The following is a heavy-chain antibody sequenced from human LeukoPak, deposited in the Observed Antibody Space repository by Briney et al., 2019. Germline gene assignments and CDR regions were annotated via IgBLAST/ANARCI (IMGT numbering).Heavy chain of an antibody. CDR3: ASSNWNYRFQH. Sequence: PSETLSLTCTVSGGSISSYYWSWIRQPAGKGLEWIGRIYTSGSTDYNPSLKSRVTMSVDTSKNQFSLKLTSVTAADTAVYYCASSNWNYRFQHWGQGTLVTVSS. V-gene: IGHV4-4*07. J-gene: IGHJ1*01. CDR2: IYTSGST. CDR1: GGSISSYY. D-gene: IGHD1-7*01.